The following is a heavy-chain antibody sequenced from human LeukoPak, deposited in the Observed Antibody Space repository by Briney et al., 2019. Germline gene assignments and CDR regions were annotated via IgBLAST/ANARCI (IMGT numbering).Heavy chain of an antibody. V-gene: IGHV4-34*01. CDR1: GGSFSGYY. D-gene: IGHD2-15*01. Sequence: SETLSLTCAVYGGSFSGYYWSWIRQPPGKGLEWIGEINHSGSTNYNPSLKSRVTISVDTSKNQFSLKLSSVTAADTAVYYCVRGRWVGWFDPWGQGTLVTVSS. CDR3: VRGRWVGWFDP. CDR2: INHSGST. J-gene: IGHJ5*02.